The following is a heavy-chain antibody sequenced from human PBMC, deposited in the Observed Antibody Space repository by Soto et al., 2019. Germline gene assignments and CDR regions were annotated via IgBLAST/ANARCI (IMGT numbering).Heavy chain of an antibody. CDR1: GGSISSGGYF. CDR2: IFYSGTT. Sequence: QVQLQESGPGLVKPSQTLSLTCTVSGGSISSGGYFWSWIRQPPGKGLEWIGNIFYSGTTYYNPSLKSPVTISVDTSKNQCSLKLSSVTAADTAVYFCARGVLYWGQGTLVTVSS. CDR3: ARGVLY. V-gene: IGHV4-31*01. D-gene: IGHD1-1*01. J-gene: IGHJ4*02.